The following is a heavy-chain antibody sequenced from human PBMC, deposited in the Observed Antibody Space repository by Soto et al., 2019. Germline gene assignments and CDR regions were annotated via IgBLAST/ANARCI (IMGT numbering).Heavy chain of an antibody. CDR3: AKTDTYYDCSGYSR. CDR2: ISCVVGSK. D-gene: IGHD3-22*01. Sequence: GPSLRLSSAAPGLTLNSSAMSGPRQPTGKGLDWAAAISCVVGSKYYEDSVKGRFTISREDSKNTLYRQMNSLRSEDTAVYYCAKTDTYYDCSGYSRWGQET. J-gene: IGHJ4*02. V-gene: IGHV3-23*01. CDR1: GLTLNSSA.